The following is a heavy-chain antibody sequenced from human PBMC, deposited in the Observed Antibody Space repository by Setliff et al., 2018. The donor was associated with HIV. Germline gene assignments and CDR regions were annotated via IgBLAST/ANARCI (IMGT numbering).Heavy chain of an antibody. CDR1: GYSISSGYY. Sequence: PSETLSLTCAVSGYSISSGYYWGWVRQPPGKGLEWIGTIYYSGSTYYNSSLKSRVTMSVDTSKNLFSLGLSSVTAADTAVYYCARHSGRLLDRYAFDIWGQGTMVTVS. J-gene: IGHJ3*02. CDR2: IYYSGST. D-gene: IGHD1-26*01. CDR3: ARHSGRLLDRYAFDI. V-gene: IGHV4-38-2*01.